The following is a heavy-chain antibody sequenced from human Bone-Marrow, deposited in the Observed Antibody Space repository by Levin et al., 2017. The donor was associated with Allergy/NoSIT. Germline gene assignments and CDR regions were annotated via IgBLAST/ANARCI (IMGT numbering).Heavy chain of an antibody. CDR3: ARGGFPYYYDTSGHYSKYFKH. CDR2: INPNSGGT. D-gene: IGHD3-22*01. Sequence: ASVKVSCKASGYTFTGYHIHWVRQAPGQGLEWMGWINPNSGGTNYAEKFQGRVTMTRDTSSNTVYMELSRLRSDDTAVYFCARGGFPYYYDTSGHYSKYFKHWGQGTLATVSS. J-gene: IGHJ1*01. CDR1: GYTFTGYH. V-gene: IGHV1-2*02.